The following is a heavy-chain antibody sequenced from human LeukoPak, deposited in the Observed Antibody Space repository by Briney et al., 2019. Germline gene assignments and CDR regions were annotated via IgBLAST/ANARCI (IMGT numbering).Heavy chain of an antibody. CDR2: ISGSGGST. J-gene: IGHJ4*02. V-gene: IGHV3-23*01. Sequence: TGGSLRLSRAASGFSFISYAVIWVRQAPGKGLEWVSAISGSGGSTYYADSVKGRFTISRDNSKNTLYLQMNSLRAEDTAVYYCAKDGSVAYWAERTLVTVSS. CDR1: GFSFISYA. CDR3: AKDGSVAY.